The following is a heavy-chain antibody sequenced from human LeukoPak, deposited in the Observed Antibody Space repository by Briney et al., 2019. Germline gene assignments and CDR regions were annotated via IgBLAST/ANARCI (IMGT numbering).Heavy chain of an antibody. Sequence: PSETLSLTCTVSGGSISSYYWSWVRQPPGKGLEWIGYIYYSGSTNYNPSLKSRVTMSVDTSKNQFSLKLSSVTAADAAVYYCVRGGIVGTTARIPLFDYWGQGTLVTVSS. CDR1: GGSISSYY. D-gene: IGHD1-26*01. J-gene: IGHJ4*02. CDR2: IYYSGST. V-gene: IGHV4-59*01. CDR3: VRGGIVGTTARIPLFDY.